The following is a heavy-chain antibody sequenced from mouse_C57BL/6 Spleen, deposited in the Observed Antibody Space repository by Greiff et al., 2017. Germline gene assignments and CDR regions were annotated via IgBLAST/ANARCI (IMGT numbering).Heavy chain of an antibody. D-gene: IGHD1-1*01. CDR3: AITTVVDHWYFDV. J-gene: IGHJ1*03. CDR2: IDPSDSYT. CDR1: GYTFTSYW. Sequence: VQLQQPGAELVKPGASVKLSCKASGYTFTSYWMQWVKQRPGQGLEWIGEIDPSDSYTNYNQKFKGKATLTVDTSSSTAYMQLSSLTSEDSAVYYCAITTVVDHWYFDVWGTGTTVTVSS. V-gene: IGHV1-50*01.